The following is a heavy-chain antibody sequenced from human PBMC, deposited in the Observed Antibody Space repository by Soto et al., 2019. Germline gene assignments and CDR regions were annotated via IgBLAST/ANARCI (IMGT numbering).Heavy chain of an antibody. CDR3: ARGSGYYYWDDY. Sequence: GASVKVSCKTSGFTFSSYAVHWVRQAPGQRLEWMGWINAGNGNTKYSQKFQGRVTITSDTSASTAYMELSSLRSEDTAVYYCARGSGYYYWDDYWGQGTLVTVSS. CDR2: INAGNGNT. J-gene: IGHJ4*02. V-gene: IGHV1-3*01. CDR1: GFTFSSYA. D-gene: IGHD3-22*01.